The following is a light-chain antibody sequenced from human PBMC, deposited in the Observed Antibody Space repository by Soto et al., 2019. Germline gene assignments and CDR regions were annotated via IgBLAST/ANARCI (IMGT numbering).Light chain of an antibody. CDR2: KAS. J-gene: IGKJ2*01. V-gene: IGKV1-5*03. CDR1: QSISSW. CDR3: QDYNSYSYS. Sequence: DIQMTQSPSTLSASVGDRVTITCRASQSISSWLAWYQQKPGKAPKLLIYKASSLESGVPSRFSVSGSRTEFTLTISSLQPDDFATYYCQDYNSYSYSFGQGTKLEIK.